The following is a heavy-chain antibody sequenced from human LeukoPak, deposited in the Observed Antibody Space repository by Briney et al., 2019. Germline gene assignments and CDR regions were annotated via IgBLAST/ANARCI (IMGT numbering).Heavy chain of an antibody. D-gene: IGHD4-17*01. CDR2: VSGSGGST. CDR1: GFTFSSYA. CDR3: AKSLFSSTTVTYFDY. Sequence: PGGSLRLSCAASGFTFSSYAMSWVRQAPGKGLEWVSIVSGSGGSTYYADSVKGRFTISRDNSQNTLYLHMNSLRAEDTAIYYCAKSLFSSTTVTYFDYWGQGTLVTVSS. V-gene: IGHV3-23*01. J-gene: IGHJ4*02.